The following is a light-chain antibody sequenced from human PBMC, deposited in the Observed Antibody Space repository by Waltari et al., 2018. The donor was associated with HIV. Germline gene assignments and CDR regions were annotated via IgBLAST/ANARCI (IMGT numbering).Light chain of an antibody. CDR2: DVR. CDR3: ATWDDGLNVL. J-gene: IGLJ2*01. Sequence: QSALTQPRSVSASPGQSVTISCTGTRSNVGDNNYVSWCQHHPGKAPKVIIFDVRERPSGVPDRFSGAKSGTSASLAVSGLQSDDEADYYGATWDDGLNVLFGGGTTLTVL. V-gene: IGLV2-11*01. CDR1: RSNVGDNNY.